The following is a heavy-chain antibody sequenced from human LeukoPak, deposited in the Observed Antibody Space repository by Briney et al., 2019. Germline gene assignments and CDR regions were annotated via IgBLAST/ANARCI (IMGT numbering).Heavy chain of an antibody. Sequence: PSQTLSLTCTVSGGSISSGGYYWSWIRQPPGKGLEWIGYIYHSGSTYYNPSLKSRVTISVDRSKNQFSLKLSSVTAADTAVYYCARVGYDILTGYYKLNAFDIWGQGTMVTVSS. J-gene: IGHJ3*02. D-gene: IGHD3-9*01. CDR3: ARVGYDILTGYYKLNAFDI. CDR1: GGSISSGGYY. V-gene: IGHV4-30-2*01. CDR2: IYHSGST.